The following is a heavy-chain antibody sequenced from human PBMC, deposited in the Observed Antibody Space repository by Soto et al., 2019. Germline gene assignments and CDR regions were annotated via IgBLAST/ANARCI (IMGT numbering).Heavy chain of an antibody. J-gene: IGHJ4*02. Sequence: QVQVVQSGAEVKKPGASVKVSCKTSGYTFTDYAMHWVPQAPAQRLEWLGWINPDNGNTNYSKTFQGRVTITRDTPASTAYMELSSLRSEDTAVYYCARASTVLRYFVWPKGTSDYWGQGTLVTVSS. CDR3: ARASTVLRYFVWPKGTSDY. CDR2: INPDNGNT. CDR1: GYTFTDYA. V-gene: IGHV1-3*01. D-gene: IGHD3-9*01.